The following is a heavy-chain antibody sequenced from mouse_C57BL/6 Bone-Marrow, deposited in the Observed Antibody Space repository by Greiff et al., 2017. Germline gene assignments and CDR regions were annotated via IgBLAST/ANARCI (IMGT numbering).Heavy chain of an antibody. J-gene: IGHJ2*01. CDR1: GYAFTNYL. V-gene: IGHV1-54*01. CDR3: ALYYSNYPYYFDY. Sequence: VQLQQSGAELVRPGTSVKVSCKASGYAFTNYLIEWVKQRPGQGLEWIGVINPGSGGTNYNEKFKGKATLTADKSSSTAYMQLSSLTSEDSAVYFCALYYSNYPYYFDYWGQGTTLTVSS. D-gene: IGHD2-5*01. CDR2: INPGSGGT.